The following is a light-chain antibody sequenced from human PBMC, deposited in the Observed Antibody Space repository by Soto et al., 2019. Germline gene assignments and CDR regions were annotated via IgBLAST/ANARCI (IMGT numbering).Light chain of an antibody. Sequence: QLVLTQSPSASASLGASVKLTCTLSSGHSSYAIAWHQQQPEKGPRYLMKLNSDGSHSKGDGIPDRFSGSSSWAERYLIISSLQSEDEPDYYCQTWGTGIHVFGTGTKLTVL. CDR3: QTWGTGIHV. CDR1: SGHSSYA. V-gene: IGLV4-69*01. CDR2: LNSDGSH. J-gene: IGLJ1*01.